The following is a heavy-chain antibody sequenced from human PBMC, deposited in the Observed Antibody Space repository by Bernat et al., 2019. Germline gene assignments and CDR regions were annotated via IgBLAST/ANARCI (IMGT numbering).Heavy chain of an antibody. J-gene: IGHJ3*02. CDR2: ISYDGSNK. Sequence: VQLVETGGGLIQPGGSLRLSCAASGFTVSSNYMSWVRQAPGKGLEWVAVISYDGSNKYYADSVKGRFTISRDNSKNTLYLQMNSLRAEDTAVYYCAKIVGGYDAFDIWGQGTMVTVSS. CDR3: AKIVGGYDAFDI. D-gene: IGHD1-26*01. CDR1: GFTVSSNY. V-gene: IGHV3-30*18.